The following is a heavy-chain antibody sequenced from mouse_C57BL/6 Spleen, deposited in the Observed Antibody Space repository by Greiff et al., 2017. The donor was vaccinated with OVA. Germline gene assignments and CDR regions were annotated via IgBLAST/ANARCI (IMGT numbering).Heavy chain of an antibody. CDR3: TRGSEDFDY. CDR2: IGPETGGT. CDR1: GYTFTDYE. V-gene: IGHV1-15*01. Sequence: QVQLQQSGAELVRPGASVTLSCKASGYTFTDYEMHWVKQTPVHGLEWIGAIGPETGGTAYNQKFKGKAILTADKSSSTAYMELRSLTSEDSAVYYCTRGSEDFDYWGQGTTLTVSS. D-gene: IGHD3-2*02. J-gene: IGHJ2*01.